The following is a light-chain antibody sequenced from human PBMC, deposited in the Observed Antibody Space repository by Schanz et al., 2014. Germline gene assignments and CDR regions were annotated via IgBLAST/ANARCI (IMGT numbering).Light chain of an antibody. J-gene: IGLJ3*02. CDR3: CSYAGSRWV. CDR2: EGT. Sequence: QSVLTQPASVSGSPGQSITISCTGTSSDVGSYNLVSWYQQHPGKAPKLMIYEGTKRPSGVSNRFSASKSGNTASLTISGLQAEDESDYYCCSYAGSRWVFGGGTKLTVL. V-gene: IGLV2-23*01. CDR1: SSDVGSYNL.